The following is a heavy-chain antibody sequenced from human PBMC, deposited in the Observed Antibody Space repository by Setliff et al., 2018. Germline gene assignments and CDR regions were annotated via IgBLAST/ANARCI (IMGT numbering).Heavy chain of an antibody. CDR1: GDSINSGGVC. CDR3: ARARSNSGWYGFFDY. V-gene: IGHV4-30-4*08. Sequence: SETLSLTCTVSGDSINSGGVCWTWIRQPPGRDLGWIGYICYTGTSTYYNPSVESRLSISVDRSMNQFSLRLNSVTAADTAVYYCARARSNSGWYGFFDYWGQGALVTVSS. D-gene: IGHD6-19*01. J-gene: IGHJ4*02. CDR2: ICYTGTST.